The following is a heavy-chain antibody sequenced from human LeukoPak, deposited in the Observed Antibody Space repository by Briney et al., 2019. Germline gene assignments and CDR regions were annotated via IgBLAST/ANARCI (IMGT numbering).Heavy chain of an antibody. CDR1: GYTFTGYY. J-gene: IGHJ4*02. CDR2: INPNSGGT. D-gene: IGHD7-27*01. Sequence: ASVKVSCKASGYTFTGYYMHWVRQAPGQGLEWMGWINPNSGGTNYAQKFQGWVTMTRDTSISTAYMELSRLRSDDTAVYYCARVGEEDWGSFGYWGQGTLVTVSS. CDR3: ARVGEEDWGSFGY. V-gene: IGHV1-2*04.